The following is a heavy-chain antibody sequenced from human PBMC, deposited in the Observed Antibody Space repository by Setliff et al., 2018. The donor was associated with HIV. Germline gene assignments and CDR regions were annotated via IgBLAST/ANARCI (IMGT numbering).Heavy chain of an antibody. CDR3: AREFLSGGSCYNY. V-gene: IGHV3-30*04. CDR2: ISYDGSNK. J-gene: IGHJ4*02. D-gene: IGHD2-21*01. CDR1: GFTFSTYS. Sequence: GGSLRLSCAASGFTFSTYSMHWVRQAPGKGLEWVAVISYDGSNKYYADSVKGRFTISRDNAKNSLYLQMNSLRVEDTAVYYCAREFLSGGSCYNYWGQGTLVTVSS.